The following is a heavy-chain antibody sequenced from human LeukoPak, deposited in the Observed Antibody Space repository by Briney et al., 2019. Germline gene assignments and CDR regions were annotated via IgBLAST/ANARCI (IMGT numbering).Heavy chain of an antibody. CDR2: ISSNGGST. Sequence: GGSLRLSCAASGFTFSSYAMHWVRQAPGKGLEYVSAISSNGGSTYYANSVKGRCTISRDNSKNTLYLQMGSLRAEDMAVYYCARDDSSAFDYWGQGTLVNVSS. J-gene: IGHJ4*02. D-gene: IGHD3-22*01. CDR1: GFTFSSYA. CDR3: ARDDSSAFDY. V-gene: IGHV3-64*01.